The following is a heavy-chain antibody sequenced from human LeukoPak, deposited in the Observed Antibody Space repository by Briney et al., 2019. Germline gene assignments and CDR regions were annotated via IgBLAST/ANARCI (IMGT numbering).Heavy chain of an antibody. CDR3: ARDVGCSSTSCYAIFDY. CDR2: ISSSSSYI. Sequence: AGSLRLSCAASGFTFSSYSMNWVRQAPAKGLEWVSSISSSSSYIYYADSVKGRFTISRDNAKNSLYLQMNSLRAEDTAVYYCARDVGCSSTSCYAIFDYWGQGTLVTVPS. J-gene: IGHJ4*02. D-gene: IGHD2-2*01. CDR1: GFTFSSYS. V-gene: IGHV3-21*01.